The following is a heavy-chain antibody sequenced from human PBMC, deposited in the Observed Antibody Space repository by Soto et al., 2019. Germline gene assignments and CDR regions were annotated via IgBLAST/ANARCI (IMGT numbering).Heavy chain of an antibody. CDR2: ISGSGGNT. V-gene: IGHV3-23*01. CDR1: GVTFASYV. J-gene: IGHJ4*02. CDR3: AREPYATGGYYSDY. Sequence: GVLRLSCAASGVTFASYVMRWVRQTPGKGLEWVSSISGSGGNTYYTDSVRGRFTISRDNSKNTLYLQMNNLRAEDTAIYYCAREPYATGGYYSDYWGRGTLVTVSS. D-gene: IGHD3-22*01.